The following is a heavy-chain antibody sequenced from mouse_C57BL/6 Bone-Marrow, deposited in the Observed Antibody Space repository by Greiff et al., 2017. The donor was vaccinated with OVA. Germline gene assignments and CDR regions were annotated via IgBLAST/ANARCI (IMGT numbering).Heavy chain of an antibody. CDR3: ARSGTSPFAY. V-gene: IGHV1-42*01. CDR1: GYSFTGYY. CDR2: INPSTGGT. D-gene: IGHD4-1*01. Sequence: EVLLVESGPELVKPGASVKISCKASGYSFTGYYMNWVKQSPEKSLEWIGEINPSTGGTTYNQKFKAKATLTVDKSSSTAYMQLKSLTSEDSAVDYCARSGTSPFAYWGQGSLVTVSA. J-gene: IGHJ3*01.